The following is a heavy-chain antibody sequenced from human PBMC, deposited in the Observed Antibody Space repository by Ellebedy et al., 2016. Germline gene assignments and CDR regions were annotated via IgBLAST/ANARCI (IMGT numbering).Heavy chain of an antibody. V-gene: IGHV3-66*03. J-gene: IGHJ4*02. D-gene: IGHD6-13*01. CDR1: GFTVSSSY. CDR2: ISWNSGSI. CDR3: AKESKAAAGPFDY. Sequence: GESLKISXAASGFTVSSSYMSWVRQAPGKGLEWVSGISWNSGSIGYADSVKGRFTISRDNSKNTLYLQMNSLRAEDTAVYYCAKESKAAAGPFDYWGQGTLVTVSS.